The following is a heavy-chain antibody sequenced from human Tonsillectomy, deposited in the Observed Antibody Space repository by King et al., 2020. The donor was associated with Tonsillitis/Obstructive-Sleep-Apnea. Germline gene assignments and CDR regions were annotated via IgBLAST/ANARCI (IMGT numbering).Heavy chain of an antibody. CDR1: GFSFDFYG. Sequence: VQLVESGGGVVQPGKSLRLSCAASGFSFDFYGMHWVRQAPGRGLQWVAAIWYDGSQRDYVDSVKGRLTISRDNSRNTLYLQMNDLRVEDTGVYYCARDKSTTISGFDYWGQGVLVTVST. J-gene: IGHJ4*02. CDR2: IWYDGSQR. V-gene: IGHV3-33*01. CDR3: ARDKSTTISGFDY. D-gene: IGHD1-1*01.